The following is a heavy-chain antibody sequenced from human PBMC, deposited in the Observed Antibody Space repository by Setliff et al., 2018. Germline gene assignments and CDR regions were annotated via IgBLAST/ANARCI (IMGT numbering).Heavy chain of an antibody. Sequence: SETLSLTCTVSGGSIDSGVYYWGWIRQPPGKGLEWIGRIYHGGDTYYNASLKSRLTISVDTSKNQFSLKLRSVTAADTAVYYCARTGTYRYFDYWGQGALVTVSS. CDR1: GGSIDSGVYY. CDR3: ARTGTYRYFDY. CDR2: IYHGGDT. D-gene: IGHD1-1*01. J-gene: IGHJ4*02. V-gene: IGHV4-39*01.